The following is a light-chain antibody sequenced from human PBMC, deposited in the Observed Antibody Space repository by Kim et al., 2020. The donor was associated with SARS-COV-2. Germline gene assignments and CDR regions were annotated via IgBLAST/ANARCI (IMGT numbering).Light chain of an antibody. Sequence: CTLSSGYSNYKGDWYQQRPGKGPRFVMRVGTGGIVGSKGDGIPDRFSVLGSGLNRYLTIKNIQEEDESDYHCGADHGSGSKFVVLFGGGTQLTVL. CDR3: GADHGSGSKFVVL. V-gene: IGLV9-49*01. CDR2: VGTGGIVG. CDR1: SGYSNYK. J-gene: IGLJ2*01.